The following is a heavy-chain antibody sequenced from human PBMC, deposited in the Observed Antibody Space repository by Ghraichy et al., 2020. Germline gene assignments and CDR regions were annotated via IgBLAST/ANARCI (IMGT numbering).Heavy chain of an antibody. V-gene: IGHV3-23*01. CDR3: AKEGGRLGEGAFDV. Sequence: SLNISCAVSEFTFDGYPMTWVRQAPGKGVEWVSTLGADGRSTFYADSVKGRFTISRDKSKRTMYLQMNSLRADDTAVYYCAKEGGRLGEGAFDVWGQGTKVTVSS. CDR1: EFTFDGYP. D-gene: IGHD3-10*01. CDR2: LGADGRST. J-gene: IGHJ3*01.